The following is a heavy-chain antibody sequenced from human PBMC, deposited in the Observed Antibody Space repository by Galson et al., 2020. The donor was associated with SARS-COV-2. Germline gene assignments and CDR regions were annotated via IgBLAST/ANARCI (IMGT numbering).Heavy chain of an antibody. V-gene: IGHV1-24*01. CDR2: FDPEDGET. Sequence: ASVKVSCKVSGYTLTELSMHWVRQAPGKGLEWMGGFDPEDGETIYAQKFQGRVTMTEDTSTDTAYMELSSLRSEDTAVYYCATGPGAFWVHWFDPWGQGTLVTVSS. CDR3: ATGPGAFWVHWFDP. J-gene: IGHJ5*02. CDR1: GYTLTELS. D-gene: IGHD7-27*01.